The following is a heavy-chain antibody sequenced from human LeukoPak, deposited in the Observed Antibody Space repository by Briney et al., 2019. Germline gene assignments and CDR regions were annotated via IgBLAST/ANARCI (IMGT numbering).Heavy chain of an antibody. V-gene: IGHV3-30-3*01. J-gene: IGHJ4*02. CDR3: ARGDCSSTSCRGNDY. Sequence: PGRSLRLSCAASGFTFSSYAMHWVRQAPGKGLGWVAVISYDGSNKYYADSVKGRFTISRDNSKNTLYLQMNSLRAEDTAVYYCARGDCSSTSCRGNDYWGQGTLVTVSS. CDR2: ISYDGSNK. D-gene: IGHD2-2*01. CDR1: GFTFSSYA.